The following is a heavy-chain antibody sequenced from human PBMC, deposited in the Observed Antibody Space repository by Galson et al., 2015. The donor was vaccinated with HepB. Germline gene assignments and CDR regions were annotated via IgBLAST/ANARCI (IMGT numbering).Heavy chain of an antibody. CDR1: GFTFTSSA. V-gene: IGHV1-58*02. CDR2: IVVGSGNT. J-gene: IGHJ3*02. CDR3: ARARWGVAAPCYAFDI. Sequence: SVKVSCKASGFTFTSSAMQWVRQARGQRLEWIGWIVVGSGNTNYAQKFQERVTITRDMSTSTAYMELSSLRSEDTAVYYCARARWGVAAPCYAFDIWGQGTMVTVSS. D-gene: IGHD6-6*01.